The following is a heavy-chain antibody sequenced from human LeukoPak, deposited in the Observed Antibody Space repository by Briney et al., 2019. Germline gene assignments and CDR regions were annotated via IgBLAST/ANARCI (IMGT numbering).Heavy chain of an antibody. CDR1: GYTFTDHY. CDR3: SRTLCRSSSCDAHEKDWFDP. D-gene: IGHD2-2*01. J-gene: IGHJ5*02. CDR2: INPISGGT. Sequence: GASVKVSCKASGYTFTDHYIHWVRQALGHGLEWMGWINPISGGTNYAQKFQGRVTMTRDTSISTAYLDLSGLRSDDTAVYYCSRTLCRSSSCDAHEKDWFDPWGQGTLVTVSS. V-gene: IGHV1-2*02.